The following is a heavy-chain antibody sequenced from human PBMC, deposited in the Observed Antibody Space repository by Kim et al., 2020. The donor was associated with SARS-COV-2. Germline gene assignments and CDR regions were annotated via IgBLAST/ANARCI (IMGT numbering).Heavy chain of an antibody. CDR3: ARALGGYYFDY. D-gene: IGHD6-13*01. V-gene: IGHV4-4*07. Sequence: NDNPALKSRVTMSLETSKNQFSLILDSVAAADTAVYYCARALGGYYFDYWGQGTLVTVSS. J-gene: IGHJ4*02.